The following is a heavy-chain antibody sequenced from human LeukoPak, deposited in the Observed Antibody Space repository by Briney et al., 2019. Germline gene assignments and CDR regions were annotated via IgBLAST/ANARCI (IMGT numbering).Heavy chain of an antibody. V-gene: IGHV1-8*01. D-gene: IGHD1-7*01. Sequence: ASVKVSCKASGYTFSSNDINWVRQTTGQGLEWMGWMNPNSGNTGYAQKFQGRVTMTRNISISTAYVELSSLRSEDTAVYYCARGLGTIPSFRFDPWGQGTLVTVSS. CDR2: MNPNSGNT. J-gene: IGHJ5*02. CDR3: ARGLGTIPSFRFDP. CDR1: GYTFSSND.